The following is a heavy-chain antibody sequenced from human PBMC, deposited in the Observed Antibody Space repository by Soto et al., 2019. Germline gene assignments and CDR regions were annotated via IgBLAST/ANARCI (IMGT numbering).Heavy chain of an antibody. CDR1: GFTFSSYA. CDR3: AKDTYDFWSGYYLYYYYYGMDV. V-gene: IGHV3-30*04. D-gene: IGHD3-3*01. CDR2: ISYDGSNK. Sequence: ALRLSCAASGFTFSSYAMHWVRQAPGKGLEWVAVISYDGSNKYYADSVKGRFTISRDNSKNTLYLQMNSLRAEDTAVYYCAKDTYDFWSGYYLYYYYYGMDVWGQGTTVTVSS. J-gene: IGHJ6*02.